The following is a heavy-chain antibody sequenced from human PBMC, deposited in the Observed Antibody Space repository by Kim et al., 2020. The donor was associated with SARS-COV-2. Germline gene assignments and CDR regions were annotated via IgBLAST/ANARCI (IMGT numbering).Heavy chain of an antibody. V-gene: IGHV3-30*03. CDR3: AVLVRDIVVVPAARPFDY. Sequence: KGRFTISRDNSKNTLYLQMNSLRAEDTAVYYCAVLVRDIVVVPAARPFDYWGQGTLVTVSS. D-gene: IGHD2-2*01. J-gene: IGHJ4*02.